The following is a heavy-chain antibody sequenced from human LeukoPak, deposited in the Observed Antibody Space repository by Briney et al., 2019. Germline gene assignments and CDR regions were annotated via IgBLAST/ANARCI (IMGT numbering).Heavy chain of an antibody. CDR2: MNPNSGNT. V-gene: IGHV1-8*01. J-gene: IGHJ4*02. Sequence: ASVKVSCKASGYTFTSYDINWVRQATGQGLEWMGWMNPNSGNTGYAQKFQGRVTMTRNTSMSTAYMELSSLRSEDTAVYYCARGTRITIFGVVPLYYFDYWGQGTLVTVSS. D-gene: IGHD3-3*01. CDR1: GYTFTSYD. CDR3: ARGTRITIFGVVPLYYFDY.